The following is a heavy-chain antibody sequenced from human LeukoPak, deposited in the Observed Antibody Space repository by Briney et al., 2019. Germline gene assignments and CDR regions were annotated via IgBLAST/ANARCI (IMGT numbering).Heavy chain of an antibody. CDR3: ARDIDSSSWNY. Sequence: GRSLRLSCAASGFTLSSYAMHWVRQAPGKGLEWVAVISYDGSNKYYADSVKGRFTISRDNSKNTLYLQMNSLRAEDTAVYYCARDIDSSSWNYWGQGTLVTVSS. J-gene: IGHJ4*02. V-gene: IGHV3-30-3*01. CDR1: GFTLSSYA. CDR2: ISYDGSNK. D-gene: IGHD6-13*01.